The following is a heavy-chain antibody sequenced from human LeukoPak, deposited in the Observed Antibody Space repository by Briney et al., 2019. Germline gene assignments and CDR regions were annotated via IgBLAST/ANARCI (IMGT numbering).Heavy chain of an antibody. D-gene: IGHD3-10*01. Sequence: PGGSLRLSCSASGFAFSSYVMHWVRQAPGKGLEYVSAINDNGGSTYYADSVKGRFTISRDNSKNTLHLQMSSLRAEDTAVYYCVKTNYGSGSYYPSWGQGTLVTVSS. V-gene: IGHV3-64D*06. CDR2: INDNGGST. CDR3: VKTNYGSGSYYPS. CDR1: GFAFSSYV. J-gene: IGHJ4*02.